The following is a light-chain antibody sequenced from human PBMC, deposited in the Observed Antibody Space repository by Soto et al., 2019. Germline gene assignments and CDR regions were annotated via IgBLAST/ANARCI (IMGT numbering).Light chain of an antibody. CDR1: QSISSSY. CDR3: QYYGSSSRT. V-gene: IGKV3-20*01. CDR2: GAS. Sequence: EIVLTQSPGTLSLSPGERVTLSCRVSQSISSSYLAWYQQKPGQAPRLLIYGASSRATGIPDRFSGSGSGTDFTLTISRLEPEDFAVYYCQYYGSSSRTFGQGTKVEIK. J-gene: IGKJ1*01.